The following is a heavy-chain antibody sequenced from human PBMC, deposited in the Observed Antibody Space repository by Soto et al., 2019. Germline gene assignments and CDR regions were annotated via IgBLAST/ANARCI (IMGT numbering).Heavy chain of an antibody. Sequence: PGGSLRLSCAASGFTFSSYSMNWVRQAPGKGLEWVSYISSSSSTIYYADSVKGRFTISRDNAKNSLYLQMNSLRAEDTAVYYYARDSSLGYFQHWGQGTLVTVSS. J-gene: IGHJ1*01. D-gene: IGHD3-10*01. CDR3: ARDSSLGYFQH. CDR1: GFTFSSYS. V-gene: IGHV3-48*01. CDR2: ISSSSSTI.